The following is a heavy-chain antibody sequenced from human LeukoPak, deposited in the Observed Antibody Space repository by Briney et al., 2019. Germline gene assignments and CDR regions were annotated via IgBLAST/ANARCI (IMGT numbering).Heavy chain of an antibody. CDR3: AREFRPQAIDFVFDP. Sequence: GGSLRLSCAASGFTFSSYSMNWVRQAPGKGLEWVSSISSSSSYIYYADSVKGRFTISRDNAKNSLYLQMNSLRAEDTAVYYCAREFRPQAIDFVFDPWGQGTLVTVSS. J-gene: IGHJ5*02. D-gene: IGHD3-3*01. CDR1: GFTFSSYS. CDR2: ISSSSSYI. V-gene: IGHV3-21*01.